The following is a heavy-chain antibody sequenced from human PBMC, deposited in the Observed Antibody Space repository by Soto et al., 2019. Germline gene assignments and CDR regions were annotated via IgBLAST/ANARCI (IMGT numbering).Heavy chain of an antibody. CDR2: ISNNGANT. J-gene: IGHJ6*03. CDR1: GFTFSNYE. V-gene: IGHV3-64*01. Sequence: EAQLVESGGGLVQPGGSLRLSCAASGFTFSNYEMHWVRQAPGKGLEYVSGISNNGANTDYAKSVKGRFTISRDNSENTLYLQMGRLRAEDMALYYCARRGYGSRWPNVYMDVWGKGTTVTVSS. CDR3: ARRGYGSRWPNVYMDV. D-gene: IGHD6-13*01.